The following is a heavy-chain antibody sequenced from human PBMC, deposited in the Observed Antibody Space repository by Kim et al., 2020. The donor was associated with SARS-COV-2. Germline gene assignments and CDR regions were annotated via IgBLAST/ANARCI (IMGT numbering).Heavy chain of an antibody. D-gene: IGHD4-17*01. CDR1: GGSISSYY. CDR2: IYYSGST. J-gene: IGHJ3*02. Sequence: SETLSLTCTVSGGSISSYYWSWIRQPPGKGLEWIGYIYYSGSTNYNPSLKSRVTISVDTSKNQFSLKLSSVTAADTAVYYCARIRSGDYADRPDDAFDIWGQGTMVTVSS. V-gene: IGHV4-59*13. CDR3: ARIRSGDYADRPDDAFDI.